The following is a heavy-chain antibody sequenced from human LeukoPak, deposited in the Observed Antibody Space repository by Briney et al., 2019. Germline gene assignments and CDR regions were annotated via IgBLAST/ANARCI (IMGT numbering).Heavy chain of an antibody. J-gene: IGHJ3*02. Sequence: GGSLRPSCAASGLTVSGNYMSWVRQAPGKGLEWVSILYSDGTTYYADSVKGRFTISRDISKNTLYLQMNSLRAEDTAVYYCARTRVDSSALDALDIWGQGTMVTVSS. V-gene: IGHV3-53*01. CDR2: LYSDGTT. D-gene: IGHD3-22*01. CDR1: GLTVSGNY. CDR3: ARTRVDSSALDALDI.